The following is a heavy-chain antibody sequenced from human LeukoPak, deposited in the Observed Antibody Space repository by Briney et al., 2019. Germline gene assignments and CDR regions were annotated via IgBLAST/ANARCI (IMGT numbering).Heavy chain of an antibody. D-gene: IGHD3-22*01. CDR2: ISYDGSNK. CDR3: ARVISGGLKGSGYDFDY. CDR1: GFTFSSYA. Sequence: GGSLRLSCAASGFTFSSYAMHWVRQAPGKGLEWVAVISYDGSNKYYADSVKGRFTISRDNSKNTLYLQMNSLRAEDTAVYYCARVISGGLKGSGYDFDYWGQGTLVTVSS. V-gene: IGHV3-30*04. J-gene: IGHJ4*02.